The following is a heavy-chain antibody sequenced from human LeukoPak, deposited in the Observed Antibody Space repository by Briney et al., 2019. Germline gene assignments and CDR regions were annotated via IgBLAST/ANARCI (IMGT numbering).Heavy chain of an antibody. J-gene: IGHJ4*02. CDR3: ARGSPTTPKGY. Sequence: GGSLRLSCAASGFTFSNYWMNWVRQAPGKGLEWVANITQDGSAKYYVGSVKGRFTISRDNAKNSLYLQMNSLRAEDTAVYYCARGSPTTPKGYWGQGTLVTVSS. V-gene: IGHV3-7*01. D-gene: IGHD1-26*01. CDR1: GFTFSNYW. CDR2: ITQDGSAK.